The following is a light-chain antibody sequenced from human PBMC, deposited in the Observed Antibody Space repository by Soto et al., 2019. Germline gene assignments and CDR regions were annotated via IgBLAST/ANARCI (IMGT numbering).Light chain of an antibody. CDR2: EVS. J-gene: IGLJ1*01. CDR1: SSDVGAYKY. CDR3: SSYTSTNPQV. Sequence: QSVLTQPASVSGSPGQSITISCTGTSSDVGAYKYVSWYQQHPGKAPKLMIYEVSNRPSGVSNRFSGSKSGNTASVTISGLQAEDEADYYCSSYTSTNPQVFGTGTKVTVL. V-gene: IGLV2-14*01.